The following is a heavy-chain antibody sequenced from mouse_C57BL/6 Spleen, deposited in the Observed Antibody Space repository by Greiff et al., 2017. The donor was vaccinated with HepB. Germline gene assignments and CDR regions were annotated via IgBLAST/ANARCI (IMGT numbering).Heavy chain of an antibody. CDR3: ARNWDSGFNWYFDV. CDR2: IWSGGST. D-gene: IGHD4-1*01. CDR1: GFSLTSYG. V-gene: IGHV2-2*01. Sequence: VKLVESGPGLVQPSQSLSITCTVSGFSLTSYGVHWVRQSPGKGLEWLGVIWSGGSTDYNAAFISRLSISKDNSKSQVFFKMNSLQADDTAIYYCARNWDSGFNWYFDVWGTGTTVTVSS. J-gene: IGHJ1*03.